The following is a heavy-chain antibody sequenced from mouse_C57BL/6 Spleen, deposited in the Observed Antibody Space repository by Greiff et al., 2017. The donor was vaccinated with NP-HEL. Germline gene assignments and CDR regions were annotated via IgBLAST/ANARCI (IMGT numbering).Heavy chain of an antibody. Sequence: QVQLQQPGAELVKPGASVKLSCKASGYTFTSYWMHWVKQRPGQGLEWIGMIHPNSGSTNSNEKFKSKATLTVDKSPSTAYMQLSSLTSEDSAVYYCARSTTVVAYYAMDYWGQGTSVTVSS. CDR2: IHPNSGST. J-gene: IGHJ4*01. CDR1: GYTFTSYW. CDR3: ARSTTVVAYYAMDY. D-gene: IGHD1-1*01. V-gene: IGHV1-64*01.